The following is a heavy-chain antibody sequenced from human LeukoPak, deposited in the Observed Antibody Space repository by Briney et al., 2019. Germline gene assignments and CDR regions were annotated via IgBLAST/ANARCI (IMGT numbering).Heavy chain of an antibody. V-gene: IGHV3-21*04. CDR3: ATGRIAAAGGRDY. Sequence: GGSLRLSCAASGFTFSSYSMNWVRQAPGKGLEWVSSISSSSSYIYYADSVKGRFTISRDDAKNSLYLQMNSLRAEDTAVYYCATGRIAAAGGRDYWGQGTLVTVSS. J-gene: IGHJ4*02. CDR2: ISSSSSYI. CDR1: GFTFSSYS. D-gene: IGHD6-13*01.